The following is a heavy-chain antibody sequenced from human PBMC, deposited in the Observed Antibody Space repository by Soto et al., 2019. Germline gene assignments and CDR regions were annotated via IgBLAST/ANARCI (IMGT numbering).Heavy chain of an antibody. D-gene: IGHD4-17*01. Sequence: QVQLQESGPGLVNPSQTLSLTCTVSGGSISSGGYYWSWLRQHPGKGLEWIGYTFYSGATYYNPSLKSRTIISVDTSKNQFSLTLTSLTAADTAVYYCARVQPYDYGANTGWLDPWGQGTLVTVSS. CDR2: TFYSGAT. CDR3: ARVQPYDYGANTGWLDP. V-gene: IGHV4-31*03. CDR1: GGSISSGGYY. J-gene: IGHJ5*02.